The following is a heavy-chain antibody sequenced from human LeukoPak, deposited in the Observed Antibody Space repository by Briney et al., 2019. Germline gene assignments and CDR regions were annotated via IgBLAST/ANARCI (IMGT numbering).Heavy chain of an antibody. CDR3: ARALGGVFDY. V-gene: IGHV6-1*01. CDR1: GGSVSSNRAT. J-gene: IGHJ4*02. Sequence: SQTLSLTCAISGGSVSSNRATWSWIRQSPSRGLEWLGRTYYRSKWSTDYAVSVTGRLTINSDTSKNQFSLQLTSVTPEDTAMYYCARALGGVFDYWGQGTLVTVSS. CDR2: TYYRSKWST. D-gene: IGHD3-3*01.